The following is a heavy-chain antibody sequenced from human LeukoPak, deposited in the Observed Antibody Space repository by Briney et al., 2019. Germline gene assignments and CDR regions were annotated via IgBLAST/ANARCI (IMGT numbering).Heavy chain of an antibody. CDR3: ARGRYSSSSFPIYFGYYGMDV. V-gene: IGHV4-34*01. D-gene: IGHD6-6*01. Sequence: SETLSLTCTVSGGSISSYYWSWIRQPPGKGLEWIGEINHSGSTNYNPSLKSRVTISVDTSKNQFSLKLSSVTAADTAVYYCARGRYSSSSFPIYFGYYGMDVWGQGTTVTASS. CDR2: INHSGST. J-gene: IGHJ6*02. CDR1: GGSISSYY.